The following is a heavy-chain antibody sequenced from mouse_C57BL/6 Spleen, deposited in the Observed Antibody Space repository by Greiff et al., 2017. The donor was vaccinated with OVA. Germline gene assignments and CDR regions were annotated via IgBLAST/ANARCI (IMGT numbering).Heavy chain of an antibody. V-gene: IGHV1-22*01. CDR2: INPNNGGT. J-gene: IGHJ4*01. D-gene: IGHD4-1*01. CDR1: GYTFTDYN. CDR3: AGTPYYAMDY. Sequence: EVQLQQSGPELVKPGASVKMPCKASGYTFTDYNMHWVKQSHGKSLEWIGYINPNNGGTSYNQKFKGKATLTVNKSSSTAYMELRSLTSEDSAVYYCAGTPYYAMDYWGQGTSVTVSS.